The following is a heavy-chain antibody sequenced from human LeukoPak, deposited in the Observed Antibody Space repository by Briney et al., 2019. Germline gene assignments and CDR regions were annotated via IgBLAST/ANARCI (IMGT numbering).Heavy chain of an antibody. CDR3: ARDGIGFLEWLSHYYYYYYMDV. CDR2: ISAYNGNT. J-gene: IGHJ6*03. CDR1: GYTFTSYG. D-gene: IGHD3-3*02. V-gene: IGHV1-18*01. Sequence: ASVKVSCKASGYTFTSYGISWVRQAPGQGLEWMGWISAYNGNTNYAQKLQGRVTMTTGTSTSTAYMELRSLRSDDTAVYYCARDGIGFLEWLSHYYYYYYMDVWGKGTTVTVSS.